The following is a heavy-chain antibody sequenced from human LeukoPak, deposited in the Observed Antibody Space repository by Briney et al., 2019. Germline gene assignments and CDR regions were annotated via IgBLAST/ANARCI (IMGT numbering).Heavy chain of an antibody. CDR1: AFAFSSNW. Sequence: GGSLRLSCVASAFAFSSNWMSWVRQAPGKGLEWVASIKEDGSETYYVDSVKGRFTFSRDNAKNSLYLQMNSLRAEDTAVYYCARDLHPRYYLPDYWGQGTLVTVSS. CDR3: ARDLHPRYYLPDY. J-gene: IGHJ4*02. CDR2: IKEDGSET. V-gene: IGHV3-7*04. D-gene: IGHD1-26*01.